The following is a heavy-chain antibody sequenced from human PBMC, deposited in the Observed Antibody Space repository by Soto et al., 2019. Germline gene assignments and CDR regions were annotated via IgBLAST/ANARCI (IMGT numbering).Heavy chain of an antibody. CDR3: AMWAGPVGDNWFDP. J-gene: IGHJ5*02. Sequence: WASVKVSCKASGYTFTSYGISWVRQAPGQGLEWMGWISAYNGNTNYAQKLQGRVTMTTDTSTSTAYMELRSLRSDDTAVYYCAMWAGPVGDNWFDPWGQGNMVTVSS. CDR1: GYTFTSYG. D-gene: IGHD3-3*01. CDR2: ISAYNGNT. V-gene: IGHV1-18*01.